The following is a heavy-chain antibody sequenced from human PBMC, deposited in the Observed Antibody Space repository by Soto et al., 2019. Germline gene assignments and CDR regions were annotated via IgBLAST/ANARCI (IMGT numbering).Heavy chain of an antibody. CDR2: ISWNSGSI. CDR3: AKGYMDV. J-gene: IGHJ6*03. V-gene: IGHV3-9*01. Sequence: DVQLVESGGGLVQPGRSLRLSCAASGFTFDDYAMHWVRQAPGKGLEWVSGISWNSGSIGYADSVKGRFTISRDNAKNSLYLQMNSLRAEDTALYYCAKGYMDVWGKGTTVTVSS. CDR1: GFTFDDYA.